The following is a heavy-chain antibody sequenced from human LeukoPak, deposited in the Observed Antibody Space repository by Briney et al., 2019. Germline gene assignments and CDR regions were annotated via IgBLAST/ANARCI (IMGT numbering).Heavy chain of an antibody. Sequence: PSETLSLTCTVSGGSISSDYWSWIRQPPGKGLEWIGYIYYSGTANYNPSLKSRVTISVDTSKNQFSLKLSSVTAADTAVYYCARGVYIAAAQYGYWGQGTLVTVSS. V-gene: IGHV4-59*01. CDR3: ARGVYIAAAQYGY. D-gene: IGHD6-13*01. CDR2: IYYSGTA. CDR1: GGSISSDY. J-gene: IGHJ4*02.